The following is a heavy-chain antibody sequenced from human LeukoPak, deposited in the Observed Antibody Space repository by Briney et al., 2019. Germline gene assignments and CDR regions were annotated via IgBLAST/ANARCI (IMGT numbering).Heavy chain of an antibody. CDR2: ISYDGSNK. CDR1: GFTFSSYA. D-gene: IGHD3-9*01. V-gene: IGHV3-30*04. Sequence: GGSLRLSCAASGFTFSSYAMHWVRQAPGKGLEWVAVISYDGSNKYYADSVKGRFTISRDNSKNTLYLQMNSLRAEDTAVYYCARGVDYDILTGYDYRGQGTLVTVSS. J-gene: IGHJ4*02. CDR3: ARGVDYDILTGYDY.